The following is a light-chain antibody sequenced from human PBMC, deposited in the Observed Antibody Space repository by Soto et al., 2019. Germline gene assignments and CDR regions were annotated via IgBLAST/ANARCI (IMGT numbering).Light chain of an antibody. J-gene: IGLJ1*01. V-gene: IGLV2-14*01. CDR1: SSDVGGYIY. CDR2: DVT. Sequence: QSALTQPASVSGSPGQSITISCTGTSSDVGGYIYVSWYQQHPGKAPKLMIYDVTGRPSGVSYRFSGSKSGNTASLTISGLQAEDEADYYCSSYTASSSYVFGTGTKVTVL. CDR3: SSYTASSSYV.